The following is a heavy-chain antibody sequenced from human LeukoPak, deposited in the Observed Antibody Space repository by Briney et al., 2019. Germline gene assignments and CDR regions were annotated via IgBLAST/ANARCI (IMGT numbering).Heavy chain of an antibody. CDR3: ARNTGLQV. CDR2: VNRDGSET. J-gene: IGHJ6*02. CDR1: GFALSSHW. D-gene: IGHD2-8*02. Sequence: GGSLRLSCAASGFALSSHWMTWVGQVPGRGPEWVANVNRDGSETYYLDSVKGRFIISKDNAKNSLYLQMNSLRAEDTALYHCARNTGLQVWRQGTTVIVSS. V-gene: IGHV3-7*03.